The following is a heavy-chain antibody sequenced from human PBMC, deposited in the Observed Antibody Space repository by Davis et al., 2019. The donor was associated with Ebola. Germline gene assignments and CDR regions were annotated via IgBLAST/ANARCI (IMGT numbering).Heavy chain of an antibody. J-gene: IGHJ4*02. Sequence: GESLKISCAASGFTFSNAWMSWVRQAPGKGLEWVSYISSSSSTIYYADSVKGRFTISRDNAKNSLYLQMNSLRDEDTAVYYCARDRVTMVQGVIKSSRADYWGQGTQVTVSS. D-gene: IGHD3-10*01. CDR3: ARDRVTMVQGVIKSSRADY. CDR2: ISSSSSTI. V-gene: IGHV3-48*02. CDR1: GFTFSNAW.